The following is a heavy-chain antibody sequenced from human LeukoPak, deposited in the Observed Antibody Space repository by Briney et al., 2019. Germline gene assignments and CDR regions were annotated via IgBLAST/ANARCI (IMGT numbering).Heavy chain of an antibody. CDR3: AREWSERYSSGSYYYYYYMDV. Sequence: SQTLSLTCAISWDSVSSNSAAWNWITQSPSRGLEWLGRTYYRSKWYNDYAVSVKGRITINPDTSKNQFSLQLNSVTPEDTAVYYCAREWSERYSSGSYYYYYYMDVWGKGTTVAVSS. D-gene: IGHD6-19*01. V-gene: IGHV6-1*01. CDR2: TYYRSKWYN. J-gene: IGHJ6*03. CDR1: WDSVSSNSAA.